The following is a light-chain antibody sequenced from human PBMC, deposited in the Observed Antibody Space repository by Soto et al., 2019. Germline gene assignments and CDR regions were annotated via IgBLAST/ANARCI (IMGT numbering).Light chain of an antibody. CDR2: AAS. J-gene: IGKJ2*01. V-gene: IGKV1D-12*01. Sequence: DIQVTQSPSSLSASVGDRVTVTCRASQDIRTYLAWYQQKPGKAPKLLIFAASTLQSGVPPRFIGSGSGTDFTLTISNLQPEDFATYYCQQGTALKYTFGQGTKLEIK. CDR3: QQGTALKYT. CDR1: QDIRTY.